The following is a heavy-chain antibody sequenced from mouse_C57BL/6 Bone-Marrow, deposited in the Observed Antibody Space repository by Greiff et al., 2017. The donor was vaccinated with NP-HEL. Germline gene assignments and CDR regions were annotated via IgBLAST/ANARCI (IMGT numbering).Heavy chain of an antibody. CDR2: IYPGSGST. CDR3: AREGTVVAPDY. CDR1: GYTFTSYW. V-gene: IGHV1-55*01. D-gene: IGHD1-1*01. J-gene: IGHJ2*01. Sequence: VKLQQPGAELVKPGASVKMSCKASGYTFTSYWITWVKQRPGQGLEWIGDIYPGSGSTNYNEKFKSKATLTVDTSSSTAYMQLSSLTSEDSAVYYCAREGTVVAPDYWGQGTTLTVSS.